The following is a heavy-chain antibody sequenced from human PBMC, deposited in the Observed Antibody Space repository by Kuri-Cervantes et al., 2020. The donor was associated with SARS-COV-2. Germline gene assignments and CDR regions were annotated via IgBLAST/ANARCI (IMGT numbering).Heavy chain of an antibody. CDR3: ARDHIAVAGVNWFDP. D-gene: IGHD6-19*01. J-gene: IGHJ5*02. Sequence: ASVKVSCKTSGYSFNNYGVTWVRQAPGQGLEWMGWISGYNAKTNYAHKFQGRITLTTDKSTTTAYMELRGLRSDDTAMYYCARDHIAVAGVNWFDPWGQGTLVTVSS. CDR2: ISGYNAKT. V-gene: IGHV1-18*01. CDR1: GYSFNNYG.